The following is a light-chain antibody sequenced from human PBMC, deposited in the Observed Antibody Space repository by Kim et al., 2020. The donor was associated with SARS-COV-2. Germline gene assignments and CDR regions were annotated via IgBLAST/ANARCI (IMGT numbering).Light chain of an antibody. CDR3: SSYTSSSTNYV. J-gene: IGLJ1*01. CDR1: SSDVGGYKY. CDR2: DVS. Sequence: SITTSCTGTSSDVGGYKYVSWYQQHPGKAPNLMIYDVSNRPSGVSNRFSGSKSGNTASLTISGLQAEDEADYYCSSYTSSSTNYVFGTGTKVTVL. V-gene: IGLV2-14*03.